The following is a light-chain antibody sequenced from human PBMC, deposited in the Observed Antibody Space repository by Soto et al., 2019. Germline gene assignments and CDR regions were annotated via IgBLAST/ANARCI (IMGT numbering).Light chain of an antibody. Sequence: EIVMTQAPATRSVSPGERATLSCRASQSVSSNLAWYQQKPGQAPRLLIYGASTRATGIPARFSGSGSGTEFTLIISSLQSEDFAVYYCQQYKNWPPVTFGQGTKVEIK. CDR2: GAS. CDR1: QSVSSN. J-gene: IGKJ1*01. V-gene: IGKV3-15*01. CDR3: QQYKNWPPVT.